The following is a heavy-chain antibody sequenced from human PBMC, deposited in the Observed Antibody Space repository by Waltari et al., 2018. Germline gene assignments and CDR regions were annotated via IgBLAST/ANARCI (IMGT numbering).Heavy chain of an antibody. D-gene: IGHD1-26*01. V-gene: IGHV3-7*01. Sequence: VQLVESGGGLVQPGGSLRLSCGASGFTFSRYWMSWVRKAPGKGLVGVANINQDGSDKYYVDSWKGRLTISRDNAKDSLYLQMNGLRAEDTAIYYCARDFEYTGSYGAFDMWGQGTMVTVSS. CDR1: GFTFSRYW. CDR3: ARDFEYTGSYGAFDM. J-gene: IGHJ3*02. CDR2: INQDGSDK.